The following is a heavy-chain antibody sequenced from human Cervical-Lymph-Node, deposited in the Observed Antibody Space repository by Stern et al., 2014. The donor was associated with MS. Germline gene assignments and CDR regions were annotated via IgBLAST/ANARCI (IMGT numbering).Heavy chain of an antibody. CDR1: GFTFSNHV. D-gene: IGHD6-19*01. CDR2: ISGSAGTT. J-gene: IGHJ4*02. V-gene: IGHV3-23*04. CDR3: AKVAETVAGFYFDY. Sequence: MQLVQSGGDLVQPGGSLRLSCAASGFTFSNHVMNWVCQAPGKGLEWVSGISGSAGTTYYADSVKGRFTVSRDNSKNTLYLQLNSLRAEDTAVYYCAKVAETVAGFYFDYWGQGTLVTVSS.